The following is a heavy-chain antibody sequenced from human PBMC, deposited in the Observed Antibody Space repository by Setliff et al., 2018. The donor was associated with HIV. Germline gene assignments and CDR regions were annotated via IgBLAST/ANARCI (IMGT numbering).Heavy chain of an antibody. CDR1: GGSFSGYY. CDR2: INHSGST. V-gene: IGHV4-34*01. D-gene: IGHD6-19*01. CDR3: ARVAGKYFDY. Sequence: PSETLSLTCAVYGGSFSGYYWSWIRQPPGKGLEWIGEINHSGSTFYNPSLKSRVTISVDTSKNQFSLKLSSVTAADTAVYYCARVAGKYFDYWGQGTLVTVSS. J-gene: IGHJ4*02.